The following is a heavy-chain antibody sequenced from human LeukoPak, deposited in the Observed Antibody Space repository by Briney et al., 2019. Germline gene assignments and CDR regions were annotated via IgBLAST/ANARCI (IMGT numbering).Heavy chain of an antibody. CDR1: GFDFSNYW. J-gene: IGHJ4*02. V-gene: IGHV3-7*03. Sequence: PGGSLRLSCAASGFDFSNYWMDWVRQAPGKGLEWVANIKQDGSEKYYVDSVRGRFTISRDNAKNSLSLQMNSLRAEDTAVYYCASNYGGWGQGTLVTVSS. D-gene: IGHD4-11*01. CDR3: ASNYGG. CDR2: IKQDGSEK.